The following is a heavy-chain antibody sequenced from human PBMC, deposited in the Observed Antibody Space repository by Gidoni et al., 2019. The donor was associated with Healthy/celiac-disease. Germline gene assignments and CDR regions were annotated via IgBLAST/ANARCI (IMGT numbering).Heavy chain of an antibody. CDR2: INHSGSN. V-gene: IGHV4-34*01. J-gene: IGHJ6*02. CDR1: GGSFSGYY. D-gene: IGHD6-13*01. Sequence: QVQLQQWGAGLLKPSETLSLTCPVYGGSFSGYYWSWIRQPPGKGREWIGDINHSGSNNYHPSLKSRVTISVDTSKNQFSLKLSSVTAADTAVYYCARGRQRRPYSSSWPNELDVWGQGTTVTVSS. CDR3: ARGRQRRPYSSSWPNELDV.